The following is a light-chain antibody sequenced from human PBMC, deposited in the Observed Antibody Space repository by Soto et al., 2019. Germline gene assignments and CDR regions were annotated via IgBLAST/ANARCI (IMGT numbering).Light chain of an antibody. CDR3: QHYFGYPCT. CDR1: QSVRIW. Sequence: DIQMTQSPSTLSASVGDRVTITCRASQSVRIWLAWYQLKPGKAPQLLIYEASNLQSGVPSRFSGSGSGTEFTLTINSLQPDDAATYYCQHYFGYPCTFGQGTKLEI. V-gene: IGKV1-5*03. J-gene: IGKJ2*02. CDR2: EAS.